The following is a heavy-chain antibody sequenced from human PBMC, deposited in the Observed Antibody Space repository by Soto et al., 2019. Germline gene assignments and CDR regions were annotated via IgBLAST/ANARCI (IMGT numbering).Heavy chain of an antibody. CDR1: GFSLGDFGEG. V-gene: IGHV2-5*01. J-gene: IGHJ5*02. Sequence: QITLEESGPPLVKPTQTLTLTCSFSGFSLGDFGEGVGWVRQPPGEALEWLALIYWNDDERYNPSLESRLTISKDTSKNQVVLTMTNMDPLDTATCHCAHERGCCGSRVTWGQGTLVTVSS. D-gene: IGHD2-21*01. CDR2: IYWNDDE. CDR3: AHERGCCGSRVT.